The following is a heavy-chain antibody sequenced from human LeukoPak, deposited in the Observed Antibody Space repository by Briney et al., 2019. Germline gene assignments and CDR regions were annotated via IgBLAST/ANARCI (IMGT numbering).Heavy chain of an antibody. D-gene: IGHD3-16*01. Sequence: PGGSLKLSCAASGFTFRTYAMSWVRQTPGKGLDWVSVTSGSGGSTYYADSVRGRFTISRDNSRNTLYLQMNSLRVEDTAVYYCAKDISWGPRYFEYWGQGTLVTVSS. CDR2: TSGSGGST. CDR1: GFTFRTYA. V-gene: IGHV3-23*01. CDR3: AKDISWGPRYFEY. J-gene: IGHJ4*02.